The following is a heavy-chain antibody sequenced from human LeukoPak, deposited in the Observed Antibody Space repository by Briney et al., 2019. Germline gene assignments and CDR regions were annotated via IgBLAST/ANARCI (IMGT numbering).Heavy chain of an antibody. CDR3: ARDACDYYGSGSYCA. D-gene: IGHD3-10*01. J-gene: IGHJ5*02. Sequence: SETLSLTCTVSGGSMSSSSYYWSWIRQPAGKGLEWIGRIYTSGSTNYNPSLKSRVTMSVDTSKNQFSLKLSSVTAADTAVYYCARDACDYYGSGSYCAWGQGTLVTVSS. CDR2: IYTSGST. CDR1: GGSMSSSSYY. V-gene: IGHV4-61*02.